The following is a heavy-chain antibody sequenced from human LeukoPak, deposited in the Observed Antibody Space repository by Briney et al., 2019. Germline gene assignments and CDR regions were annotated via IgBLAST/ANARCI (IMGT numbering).Heavy chain of an antibody. V-gene: IGHV3-33*01. CDR2: IWYDGSNK. J-gene: IGHJ4*02. Sequence: GGSLRLSCAASGFTFRNYGMHWVRQAPGKGLEWVALIWYDGSNKDYADSVRGRFTISRDNSKNTLYLQMNSLRAEDTAVYYCATVRTTWYVENWGRGTLVTVSS. CDR1: GFTFRNYG. CDR3: ATVRTTWYVEN. D-gene: IGHD1-26*01.